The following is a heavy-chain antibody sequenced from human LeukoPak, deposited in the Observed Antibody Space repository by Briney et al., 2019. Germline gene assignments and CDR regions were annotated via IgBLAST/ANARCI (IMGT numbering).Heavy chain of an antibody. CDR3: TTPTTTVTTEVHFDY. D-gene: IGHD4-17*01. CDR1: GFTFSGSA. J-gene: IGHJ4*02. Sequence: GGSLRLSCAASGFTFSGSAMHWVRQASGEGLEWVGRIRSKANSYATAYAASVKGRFTISRDDSKNTAYLQMNSLKTEDTAVYYCTTPTTTVTTEVHFDYWGQGTLVTVSS. V-gene: IGHV3-73*01. CDR2: IRSKANSYAT.